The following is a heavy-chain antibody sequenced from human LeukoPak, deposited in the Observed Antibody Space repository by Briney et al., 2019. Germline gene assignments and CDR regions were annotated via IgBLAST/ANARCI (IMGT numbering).Heavy chain of an antibody. J-gene: IGHJ5*02. V-gene: IGHV3-23*01. CDR3: AKGYYYDSSAPYNWFDP. Sequence: GGSLRLSCAASGFTFSSYAMSWVRQAPGEGLEWVSAISGSGGSTYYADSVKGRFTISRDNSKNTLYLQMNSLRAEDTAVYYCAKGYYYDSSAPYNWFDPWGQGTLVTVSS. CDR1: GFTFSSYA. CDR2: ISGSGGST. D-gene: IGHD3-22*01.